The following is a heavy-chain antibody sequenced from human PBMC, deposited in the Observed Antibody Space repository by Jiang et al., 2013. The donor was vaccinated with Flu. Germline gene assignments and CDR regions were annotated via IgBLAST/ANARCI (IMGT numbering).Heavy chain of an antibody. Sequence: GAEVKKPGASVKVSCKASGYTFTDYYMHWVRQAPGQGLEWMGWINPKSGGANYAQKFQGRVTMTRDTSISTAYMEVSRLRSDDTAVYYCARVSTDNGNPADYWGQGTLVTVSS. D-gene: IGHD2-8*01. CDR3: ARVSTDNGNPADY. J-gene: IGHJ4*02. V-gene: IGHV1-2*02. CDR1: GYTFTDYY. CDR2: INPKSGGA.